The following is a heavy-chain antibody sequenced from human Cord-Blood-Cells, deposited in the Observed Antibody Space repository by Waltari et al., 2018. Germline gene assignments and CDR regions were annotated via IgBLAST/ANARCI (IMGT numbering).Heavy chain of an antibody. CDR1: GYTFTSYA. D-gene: IGHD3-3*01. J-gene: IGHJ3*02. CDR2: INTNTGNP. V-gene: IGHV7-4-1*02. Sequence: QVQLVQSGSELKKPGASVKVSCKASGYTFTSYAMNWVRQAPGQGLEWMGWINTNTGNPTYAQGFTGRFVFSLDTSVSTAYLQISSLKAEDTAVYYCASPYYDFWSGYYDAFDIWGQGTMVTVSS. CDR3: ASPYYDFWSGYYDAFDI.